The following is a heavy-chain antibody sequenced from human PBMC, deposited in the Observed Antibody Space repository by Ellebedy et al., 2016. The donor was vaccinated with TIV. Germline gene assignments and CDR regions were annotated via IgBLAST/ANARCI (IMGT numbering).Heavy chain of an antibody. CDR3: ARESCNNITCYFDY. CDR2: VWYDGSDK. Sequence: GESLKISCTASGFIVSTNHMSWVRQAPGKGLEWVAVVWYDGSDKYYADSVKGRFTISRDNSKNTLFLQMNSLRAEDTAVYYCARESCNNITCYFDYWGLGTLVTVSS. CDR1: GFIVSTNH. D-gene: IGHD2/OR15-2a*01. V-gene: IGHV3-33*08. J-gene: IGHJ4*02.